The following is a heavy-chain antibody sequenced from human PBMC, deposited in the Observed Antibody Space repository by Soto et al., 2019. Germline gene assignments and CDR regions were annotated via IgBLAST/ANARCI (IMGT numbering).Heavy chain of an antibody. CDR1: GGSISSGDYY. J-gene: IGHJ5*02. D-gene: IGHD2-21*02. V-gene: IGHV4-30-4*01. Sequence: SETLSLTCTVSGGSISSGDYYWSWIRQPPGKGLEWIGYIYYSGSTYYNPSLKSRVTISVDTSKNQFSLKLSSVTAADTAVYYCARGGVVVTRLWGGLSWFDPWGQGTLVTVSS. CDR3: ARGGVVVTRLWGGLSWFDP. CDR2: IYYSGST.